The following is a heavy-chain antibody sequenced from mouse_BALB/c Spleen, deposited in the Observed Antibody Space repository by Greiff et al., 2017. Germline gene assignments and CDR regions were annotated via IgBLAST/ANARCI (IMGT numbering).Heavy chain of an antibody. CDR3: ASGGYDGYLYYFDY. CDR1: GYSITSGYY. D-gene: IGHD2-3*01. CDR2: ISYDGSN. Sequence: EVKVEESGPGLVKPSQSLSLTCSVTGYSITSGYYWNWIRQFPGNKLEWMGYISYDGSNNYNPSLKNRISITRDTSKNQFFLKLNSVTTEDTATYYCASGGYDGYLYYFDYWGQGTTLTVSS. J-gene: IGHJ2*01. V-gene: IGHV3-6*02.